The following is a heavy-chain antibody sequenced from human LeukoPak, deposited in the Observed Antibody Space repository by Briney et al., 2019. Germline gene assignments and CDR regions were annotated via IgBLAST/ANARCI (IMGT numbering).Heavy chain of an antibody. V-gene: IGHV4-61*02. Sequence: PSETLSLTCTVSGGSISTGSYYWGWIRQPAGKGLEWIGRIYSSGSTNYNPSLKSRVTISVDTSKNQFSLKLSSVTAADTAVYYCARDYVVPDYYYIDVWGKGTTVTVSS. CDR2: IYSSGST. CDR1: GGSISTGSYY. CDR3: ARDYVVPDYYYIDV. D-gene: IGHD2-15*01. J-gene: IGHJ6*03.